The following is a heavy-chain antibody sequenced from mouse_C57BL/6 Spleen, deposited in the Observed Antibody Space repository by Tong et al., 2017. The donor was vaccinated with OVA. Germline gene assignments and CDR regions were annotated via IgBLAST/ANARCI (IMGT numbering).Heavy chain of an antibody. V-gene: IGHV1-83*01. J-gene: IGHJ2*01. CDR2: LPGSGSTN. D-gene: IGHD3-1*01. CDR3: REAARATSDY. CDR1: YTFTSYVM. Sequence: VQLQQSGPELVKPGASVKMSCKASGYTFTSYVMHWVKQKPGQGLEWIGEILPGSGSTNYNEKFKGKATFTADTSSNAAYMQLSSLTEEDSAVYYCAREAARATSDYWGQGTTLTVSS.